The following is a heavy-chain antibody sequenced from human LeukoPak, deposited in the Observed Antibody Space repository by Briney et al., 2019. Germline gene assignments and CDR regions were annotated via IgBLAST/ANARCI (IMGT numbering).Heavy chain of an antibody. CDR2: MNLSGST. CDR1: GGSFSGYY. D-gene: IGHD2-15*01. CDR3: ARGGPLQNIVVVVAATQNWFDP. Sequence: SETLSLTCAVYGGSFSGYYWSWIRQPPGKGLEWIGEMNLSGSTNYNPSLKSRVTVSVDTSKNQFSLKLSSVTAADTAVYYCARGGPLQNIVVVVAATQNWFDPWGQGTLVTVSS. V-gene: IGHV4-34*01. J-gene: IGHJ5*02.